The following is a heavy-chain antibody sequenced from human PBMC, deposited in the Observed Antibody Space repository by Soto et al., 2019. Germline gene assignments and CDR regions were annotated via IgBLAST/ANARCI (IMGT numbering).Heavy chain of an antibody. V-gene: IGHV1-69*01. J-gene: IGHJ4*02. CDR3: ARGGYDSDWYYYFDY. CDR2: IIPMVGTA. D-gene: IGHD2-21*02. Sequence: QVQLVQSGAEVKKPGSSVKVSCKASGGTFSSNTISWVRQAPGQGLEWMGGIIPMVGTANYPQKFQGRVTITADESTTTAYMELSSLRSEDTAVYYCARGGYDSDWYYYFDYWGQGNLVTVSS. CDR1: GGTFSSNT.